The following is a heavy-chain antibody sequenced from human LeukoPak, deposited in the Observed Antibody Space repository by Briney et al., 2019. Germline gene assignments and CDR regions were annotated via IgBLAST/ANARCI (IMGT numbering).Heavy chain of an antibody. CDR2: IYYSGST. D-gene: IGHD2-21*02. Sequence: SQTLSLTCAVSGGSISSGGYSWSWIRQPPGKGLEWIGYIYYSGSTNYNPSLKSRVTISVDTSKNQFSLKLSSVTAADTAVYYCARHPRGCGGDCYNDWFDPWGQGTLVTVSS. CDR3: ARHPRGCGGDCYNDWFDP. J-gene: IGHJ5*02. V-gene: IGHV4-30-4*07. CDR1: GGSISSGGYS.